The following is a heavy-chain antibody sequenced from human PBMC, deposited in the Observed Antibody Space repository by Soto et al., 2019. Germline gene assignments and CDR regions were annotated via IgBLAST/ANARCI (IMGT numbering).Heavy chain of an antibody. CDR1: GFTFDDYV. D-gene: IGHD1-26*01. Sequence: EVQLVESGGGLVQPGRSLRLSCAASGFTFDDYVMHWVRQAPGKGLEWVSGISWNSGSIGYADSVKGRFTISRDNAKNSLYLQMNSLRAEDTALYYCAKDRESGSYFGDYYYYGMDVWGQGTTVTVSS. V-gene: IGHV3-9*01. J-gene: IGHJ6*02. CDR2: ISWNSGSI. CDR3: AKDRESGSYFGDYYYYGMDV.